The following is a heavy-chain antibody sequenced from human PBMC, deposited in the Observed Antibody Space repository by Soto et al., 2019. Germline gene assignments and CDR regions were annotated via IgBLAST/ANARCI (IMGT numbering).Heavy chain of an antibody. CDR3: ARVERGTATTVVDAFDI. Sequence: QVQLQQWGAGLLKPSETLSLTCAVFGGSVNSGNYYWSWIRQPPGKGLEWMGEMSHSGGTHLNPSLTRRVTTSVDTSNNRSSLKMSSVTAADTALYYCARVERGTATTVVDAFDIWGPGKMVTVSS. D-gene: IGHD1-1*01. J-gene: IGHJ3*02. V-gene: IGHV4-34*01. CDR1: GGSVNSGNYY. CDR2: MSHSGGT.